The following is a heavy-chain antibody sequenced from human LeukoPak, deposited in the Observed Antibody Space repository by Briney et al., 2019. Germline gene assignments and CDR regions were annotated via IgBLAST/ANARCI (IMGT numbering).Heavy chain of an antibody. D-gene: IGHD1-1*01. J-gene: IGHJ4*02. CDR2: INIDGSTT. CDR1: GFSFSSYW. Sequence: GGSLRLSGAASGFSFSSYWMHWVRQAPGKGLVWVSRINIDGSTTTYADSVKGRFTISRDNAKNTLSLQMNSLRAEDTAVYYCISDHTGHDDYWGQGTLVTVSS. V-gene: IGHV3-74*01. CDR3: ISDHTGHDDY.